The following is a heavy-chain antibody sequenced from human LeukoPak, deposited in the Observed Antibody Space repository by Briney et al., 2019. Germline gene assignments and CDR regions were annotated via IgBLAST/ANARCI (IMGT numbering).Heavy chain of an antibody. CDR3: ARDGSGSTYYFDS. Sequence: KPGGSLRLSCAASGFNFNDYYMFWIRQAPGKGLEWLSLISNTGHSIYYADSVKGRFTISRDSATSSLYLQMNSLRADDTAVYYCARDGSGSTYYFDSWGQGTLVTVSS. V-gene: IGHV3-11*01. D-gene: IGHD1-26*01. CDR2: ISNTGHSI. CDR1: GFNFNDYY. J-gene: IGHJ4*02.